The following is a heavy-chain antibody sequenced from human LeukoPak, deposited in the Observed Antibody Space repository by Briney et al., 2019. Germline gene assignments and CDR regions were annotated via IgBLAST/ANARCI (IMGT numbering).Heavy chain of an antibody. V-gene: IGHV1-69*06. CDR2: FIPMFTSA. D-gene: IGHD5-12*01. J-gene: IGHJ4*02. CDR3: ARGRNSAFDSAFDY. CDR1: GGTFTTHG. Sequence: SVKVSCKASGGTFTTHGISWVRQAPGQGLEWMGGFIPMFTSANLAQRFQGRVTITADKSTSTAYMELSSLRSEDTAVYYCARGRNSAFDSAFDYWGQGTLVTVSS.